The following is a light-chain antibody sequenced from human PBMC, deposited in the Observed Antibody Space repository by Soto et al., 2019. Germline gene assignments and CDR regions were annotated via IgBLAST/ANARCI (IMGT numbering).Light chain of an antibody. J-gene: IGKJ4*01. CDR2: GAS. V-gene: IGKV1-9*01. Sequence: IELTQSPPFLSASVGGRVTITCRADEGITTYLAWYQQQPGKAPKVLIYGASTLQNGVPPRFSGSGSGTEFTLTIGSLQPEDFATYYCQQVKSFPLTFGGGTKVEVK. CDR3: QQVKSFPLT. CDR1: EGITTY.